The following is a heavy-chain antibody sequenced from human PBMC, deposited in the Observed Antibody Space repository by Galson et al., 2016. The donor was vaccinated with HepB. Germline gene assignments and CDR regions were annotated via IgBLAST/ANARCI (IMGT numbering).Heavy chain of an antibody. CDR1: GFTFSNAW. V-gene: IGHV3-15*01. CDR3: TVGLYSYN. CDR2: IKTKTDGGTA. D-gene: IGHD2-8*01. Sequence: SLRLSCAASGFTFSNAWMSWVRQAPGKGLEWVGRIKTKTDGGTADYAAPVKGRFTISRDDSESTLYLQMNTLKAEDTAVYYCTVGLYSYNWGQGTLVTVSS. J-gene: IGHJ4*02.